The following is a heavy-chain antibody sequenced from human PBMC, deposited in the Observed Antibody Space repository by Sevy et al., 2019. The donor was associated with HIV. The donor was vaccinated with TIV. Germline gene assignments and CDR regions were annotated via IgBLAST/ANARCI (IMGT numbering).Heavy chain of an antibody. V-gene: IGHV3-64*02. CDR2: IGDNGDST. Sequence: GGSLRLSCAASGFTFSTYPFRWVRQAPGKGPEYVSAIGDNGDSTYYADSVKGRFTISRDNSKNTLYLQMGSLRAEDTAVYYCARASQLGSSKFWYDQWGQGTLVTVSS. D-gene: IGHD1-1*01. CDR3: ARASQLGSSKFWYDQ. J-gene: IGHJ5*02. CDR1: GFTFSTYP.